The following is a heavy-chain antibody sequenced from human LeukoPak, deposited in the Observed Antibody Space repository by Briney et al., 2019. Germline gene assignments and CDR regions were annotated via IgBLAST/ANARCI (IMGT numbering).Heavy chain of an antibody. CDR1: GFIFGSYT. V-gene: IGHV3-21*01. J-gene: IGHJ4*02. Sequence: GGSLRLSCAASGFIFGSYTMSWVRQAPGRGLEWVSSISSSSSDTYFADSVKGRFTISRDNAKNSLYLQMSSLRAEDTAVYYCAPKLGLDYWGQGTLVTVSS. CDR3: APKLGLDY. D-gene: IGHD7-27*01. CDR2: ISSSSSDT.